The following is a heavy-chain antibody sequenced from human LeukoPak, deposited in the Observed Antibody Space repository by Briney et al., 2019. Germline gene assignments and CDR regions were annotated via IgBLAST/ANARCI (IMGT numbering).Heavy chain of an antibody. CDR3: ARDHSRQKNSGSYAFDI. CDR2: IYYSGST. D-gene: IGHD1-26*01. Sequence: SETLSLTCTVSGGSISSYYWSWIQQPPGKGLEWIGYIYYSGSTNYNPSLKSRVTISVDTSKNQFSLKLSSVTAADTAVYYCARDHSRQKNSGSYAFDIWGQGTMVTVSS. V-gene: IGHV4-59*01. J-gene: IGHJ3*02. CDR1: GGSISSYY.